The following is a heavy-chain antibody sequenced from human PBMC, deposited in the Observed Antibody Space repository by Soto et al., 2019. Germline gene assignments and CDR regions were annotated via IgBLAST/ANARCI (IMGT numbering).Heavy chain of an antibody. CDR1: GGCISENY. CDR2: IFANGHT. V-gene: IGHV4-4*07. D-gene: IGHD6-13*01. Sequence: XASLSLTCIVCGGCISENYWNWVRQPPGKGLEWIGLIFANGHTDYNPSLKSRVTMSVDASKNQFSLRLTSMTAADTAVHYCVDRLAASGLNWLDPWGRRTLVTVSS. CDR3: VDRLAASGLNWLDP. J-gene: IGHJ5*02.